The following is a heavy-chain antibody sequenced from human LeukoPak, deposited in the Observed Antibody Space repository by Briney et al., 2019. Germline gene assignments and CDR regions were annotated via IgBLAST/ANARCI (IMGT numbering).Heavy chain of an antibody. V-gene: IGHV4-39*01. CDR2: IYYSGST. CDR1: GGSISSSSYY. D-gene: IGHD3-9*01. CDR3: ARQDILTGYGYFDY. J-gene: IGHJ4*02. Sequence: SETLSLTCTVSGGSISSSSYYWGWIRLPRGKGVEWIGSIYYSGSTYYNPSLKSRVTISVDTSKNQFSLKLSSVTAADTAVYYCARQDILTGYGYFDYWGQGTLVTVSS.